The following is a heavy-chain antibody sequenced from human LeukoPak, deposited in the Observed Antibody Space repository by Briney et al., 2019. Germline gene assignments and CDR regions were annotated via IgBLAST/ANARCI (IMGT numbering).Heavy chain of an antibody. Sequence: ASVKVSCKASGYTFTSYYMHWVRQAPGQGLEWMGIINPSGGSTSYAQKFQGRVTMTRDMSTSTVYMELSSLRSEDTAVYYCARSTVTSSSSATAGDGAGDYWGQGTLVTVSS. V-gene: IGHV1-46*01. J-gene: IGHJ4*02. CDR3: ARSTVTSSSSATAGDGAGDY. CDR2: INPSGGST. D-gene: IGHD6-6*01. CDR1: GYTFTSYY.